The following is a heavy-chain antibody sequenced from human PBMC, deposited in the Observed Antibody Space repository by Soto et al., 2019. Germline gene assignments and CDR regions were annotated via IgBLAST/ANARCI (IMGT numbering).Heavy chain of an antibody. J-gene: IGHJ6*02. CDR1: GYSFTSYW. Sequence: GESLKISCKGSGYSFTSYWITWVRQMPGKGLEWMGDIDPSDSYTNYSPSFQGHVTLSTDTSISAAYLQWSSLKASDTPTYYCARPSCSAGNCNLYGLDVWGQGTTVTVSS. D-gene: IGHD2-15*01. V-gene: IGHV5-10-1*01. CDR2: IDPSDSYT. CDR3: ARPSCSAGNCNLYGLDV.